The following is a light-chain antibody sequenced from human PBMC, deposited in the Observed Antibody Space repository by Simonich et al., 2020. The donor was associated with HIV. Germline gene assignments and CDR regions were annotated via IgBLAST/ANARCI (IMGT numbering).Light chain of an antibody. J-gene: IGLJ2*01. CDR1: KIGSTS. CDR3: QVWDNSSDHVV. Sequence: SYVLTQPPSVSVAPGKTASITCGGNKIGSTSLHWYQQRPGQAPVLVIYDDNDRPSGIPERFSGSKSGNTATLTISRVEAGDEADYYCQVWDNSSDHVVFGGGTKLTVL. CDR2: DDN. V-gene: IGLV3-21*04.